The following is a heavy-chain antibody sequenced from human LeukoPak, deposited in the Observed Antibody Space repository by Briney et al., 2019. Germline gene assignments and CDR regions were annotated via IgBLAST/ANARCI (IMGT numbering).Heavy chain of an antibody. D-gene: IGHD1-1*01. V-gene: IGHV3-30*02. CDR1: GFTFSSYG. CDR2: IRYDGSNK. CDR3: AKQEGQLPIGYYYYYTDV. Sequence: PGGSLRLSCAASGFTFSSYGMHWVRQAPGKGLEWVAFIRYDGSNKYYADSVKGRFTISRDNSKNTLYLQMNSLRAEDTAVYYCAKQEGQLPIGYYYYYTDVWGKGTTVTVSS. J-gene: IGHJ6*03.